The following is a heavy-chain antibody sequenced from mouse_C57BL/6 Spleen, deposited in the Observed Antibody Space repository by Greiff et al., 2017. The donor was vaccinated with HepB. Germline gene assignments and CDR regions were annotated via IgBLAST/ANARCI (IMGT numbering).Heavy chain of an antibody. J-gene: IGHJ3*01. D-gene: IGHD2-4*01. CDR3: TRGYDYDLIFAY. CDR2: IYPGNSDT. Sequence: EVQLQQSGTVLARPGASVKMSCKTSGYTFTSYWMHWVKQRPGQGLEWIGAIYPGNSDTSYNQKFKGKAKLTAVTSASTAYMELSSLTNEDSAVYYWTRGYDYDLIFAYWGQGTLVTVSA. V-gene: IGHV1-5*01. CDR1: GYTFTSYW.